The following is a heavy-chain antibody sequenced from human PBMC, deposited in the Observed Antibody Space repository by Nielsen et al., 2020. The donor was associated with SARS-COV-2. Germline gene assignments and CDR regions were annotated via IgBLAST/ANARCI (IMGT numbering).Heavy chain of an antibody. CDR3: ARDIVVVPAAIEGYYGMDV. V-gene: IGHV1-18*01. Sequence: SVKVSCKASGYTFTSYGISWVRQAPGQGLEWMGWISAYNGNTNYAQKLQGRVTMTTDTSTSTAYMELRSLRSDDTAVYYCARDIVVVPAAIEGYYGMDVWGQGTTVTVSS. CDR1: GYTFTSYG. J-gene: IGHJ6*02. D-gene: IGHD2-2*02. CDR2: ISAYNGNT.